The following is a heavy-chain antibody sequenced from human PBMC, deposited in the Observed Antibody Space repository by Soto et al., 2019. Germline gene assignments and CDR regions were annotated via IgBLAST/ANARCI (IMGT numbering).Heavy chain of an antibody. CDR1: GFTFSSYS. CDR3: ARDPQATVVTPYYFDL. D-gene: IGHD4-17*01. V-gene: IGHV3-21*01. J-gene: IGHJ2*01. CDR2: ISSSSSYI. Sequence: ESGGGLVKPGGSLRLSCAASGFTFSSYSMTWVRQAPGKGLGWVSSISSSSSYIYYADSVKGRFTISRDNAKNSLYLQMNSLRAEDTAVYYCARDPQATVVTPYYFDLWGRGTLVTVSS.